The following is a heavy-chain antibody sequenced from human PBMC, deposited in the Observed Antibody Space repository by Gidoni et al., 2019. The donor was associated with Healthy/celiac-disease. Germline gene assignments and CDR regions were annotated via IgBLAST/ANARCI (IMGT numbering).Heavy chain of an antibody. CDR1: GGTFSSYA. CDR3: ASHSSSFTNWFDP. CDR2: IIPIRGIA. V-gene: IGHV1-69*10. D-gene: IGHD6-13*01. J-gene: IGHJ5*02. Sequence: QVQMVHSGAEVKNPGSSVKVSCQASGGTFSSYAISWVRQAPGQGLEWMGGIIPIRGIANYAQKFQGRVTITADKTTSTAYMELSSLRSEDTAVYYGASHSSSFTNWFDPWGQGTLVTVSS.